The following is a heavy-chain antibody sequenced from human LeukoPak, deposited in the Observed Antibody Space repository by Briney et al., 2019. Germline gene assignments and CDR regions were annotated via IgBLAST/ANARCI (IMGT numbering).Heavy chain of an antibody. V-gene: IGHV3-9*01. CDR3: ARGGVTELYYGMDV. J-gene: IGHJ6*02. Sequence: GGSLRLSCAASGFTFDDYGMHWVRQAPGKGLEWVSGISWNSDILGYADSVKGRFSISRDNAKNSLYLQMNSLRAEDTALYYCARGGVTELYYGMDVWGQGTTVTVSS. CDR1: GFTFDDYG. CDR2: ISWNSDIL. D-gene: IGHD3-16*01.